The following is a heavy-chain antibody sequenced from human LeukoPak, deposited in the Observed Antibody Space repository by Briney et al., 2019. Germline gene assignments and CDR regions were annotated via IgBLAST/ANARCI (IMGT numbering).Heavy chain of an antibody. CDR3: ARIPDVSGWPFDY. D-gene: IGHD6-19*01. CDR2: IRYSGRT. Sequence: SETLSLTCTASDGSINSDFWTWIRQPPGKGLEWIGYIRYSGRTSYNPSLKSRVSISIDTSKNLFSLKLRSVTTADTAIYHCARIPDVSGWPFDYWGQGTLVTVPS. J-gene: IGHJ4*02. V-gene: IGHV4-59*01. CDR1: DGSINSDF.